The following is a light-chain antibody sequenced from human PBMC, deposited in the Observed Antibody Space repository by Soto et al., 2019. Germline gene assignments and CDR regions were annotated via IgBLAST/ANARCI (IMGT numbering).Light chain of an antibody. V-gene: IGKV4-1*01. CDR3: QQYYITPPIT. J-gene: IGKJ2*01. CDR1: QSILYSSNNKNY. CDR2: WAS. Sequence: DIVMTQSPDSLAVSLGERATINCKSSQSILYSSNNKNYLAWYQQKPGQPPKLLIYWASTRESGGPDRFSGSGSGTDFTLTISSLQAEDVAVYYCQQYYITPPITFGQGTKLEIK.